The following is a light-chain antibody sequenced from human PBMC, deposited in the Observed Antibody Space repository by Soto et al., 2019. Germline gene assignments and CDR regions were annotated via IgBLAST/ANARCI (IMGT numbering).Light chain of an antibody. CDR2: DAS. J-gene: IGKJ2*01. CDR1: QSVSSY. Sequence: EIVLTQSPATLSFSPGERATLSCRASQSVSSYLAWYQQKPGQAPRLLIYDASNRATGIPAMFSGSGSGTDFTLTISSLEPEYFAVYYCQQRSNWPVYTFDQGTKLEIK. V-gene: IGKV3-11*01. CDR3: QQRSNWPVYT.